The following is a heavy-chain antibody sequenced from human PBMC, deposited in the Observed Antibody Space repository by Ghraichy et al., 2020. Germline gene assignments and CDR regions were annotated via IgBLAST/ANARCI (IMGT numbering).Heavy chain of an antibody. CDR3: ARGIYDLDN. V-gene: IGHV3-23*01. D-gene: IGHD3-3*01. Sequence: GILNISCAASGFAFGTFGMSWVRQAPGKGLEWVSTIRESGRNTYYAVSVKGRFTISRDTSRNTLYLEMNSLRAEDTAIYYCARGIYDLDNWGQGTLVTVSS. CDR2: IRESGRNT. CDR1: GFAFGTFG. J-gene: IGHJ4*02.